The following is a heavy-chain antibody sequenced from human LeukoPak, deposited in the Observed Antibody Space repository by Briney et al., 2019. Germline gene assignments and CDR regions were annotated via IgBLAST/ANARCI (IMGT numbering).Heavy chain of an antibody. D-gene: IGHD3-10*01. CDR1: GFTFSSYA. CDR2: ISYDGSNK. Sequence: GGSLRLSCAASGFTFSSYAMHWVRQAPGKGLEWVAVISYDGSNKYYADSVKGRFTISRDNSKNTLYLQMNSLRAEDTAVYYCARELYYYGSGSYSKKGFDYWGQGTLVTVSS. J-gene: IGHJ4*02. CDR3: ARELYYYGSGSYSKKGFDY. V-gene: IGHV3-30-3*01.